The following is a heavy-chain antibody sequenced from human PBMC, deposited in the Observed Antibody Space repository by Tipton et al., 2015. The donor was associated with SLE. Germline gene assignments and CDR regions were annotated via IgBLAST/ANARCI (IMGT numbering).Heavy chain of an antibody. D-gene: IGHD3-10*01. Sequence: RSLRLSCAASGFTFSSYWMHWVRQAPGKGLEWVSGISWNSGSIGYADSVKGRFTISRDNAKNTLYLQMNSLRAEDTAVYYCARDSRAGAFDYWGQGTLVTVSS. J-gene: IGHJ4*02. CDR2: ISWNSGSI. CDR3: ARDSRAGAFDY. V-gene: IGHV3-9*01. CDR1: GFTFSSYW.